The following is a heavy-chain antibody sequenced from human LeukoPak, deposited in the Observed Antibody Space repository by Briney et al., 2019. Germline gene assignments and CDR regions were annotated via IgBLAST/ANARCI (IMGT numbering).Heavy chain of an antibody. CDR3: ARDGPSEYYDFWSGYLGSDY. CDR2: IKLDGSEK. Sequence: GGSLRLSCAASGFTFSSYWMSWVRQAPGKGLEWVANIKLDGSEKYYVDSVKGRFTISRDNAKNSLYLQMNSLRAEDTAVYYCARDGPSEYYDFWSGYLGSDYWGQGTLVTVSS. V-gene: IGHV3-7*01. CDR1: GFTFSSYW. D-gene: IGHD3-3*01. J-gene: IGHJ4*02.